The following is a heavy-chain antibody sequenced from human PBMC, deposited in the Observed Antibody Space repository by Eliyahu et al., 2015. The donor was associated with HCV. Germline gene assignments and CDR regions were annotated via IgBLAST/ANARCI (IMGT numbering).Heavy chain of an antibody. CDR2: INPGSGYT. Sequence: QVQLVQSGAEVKRPGASVKLSCXAXGYTFTAYYMHWVRQAPGQGLECMGXINPGSGYTEYSQRFQGRLTITTDTSASTAYMELTSLTSEDTALYFCATGARQFFDYWGQGSLVTVPS. D-gene: IGHD7-27*01. CDR1: GYTFTAYY. CDR3: ATGARQFFDY. J-gene: IGHJ4*02. V-gene: IGHV1-3*01.